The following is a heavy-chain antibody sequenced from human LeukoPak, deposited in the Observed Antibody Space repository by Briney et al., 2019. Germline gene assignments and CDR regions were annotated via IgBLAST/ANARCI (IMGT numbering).Heavy chain of an antibody. CDR3: AKDYGPAAGSYYFDY. Sequence: PGGSLRLSCAASGFTFSSYGMHWVRQAPGKGLEWVAVISYDGSNKYYADSVKGRFTISRDNSKNTLYLQMNSLRAEDTAVYYCAKDYGPAAGSYYFDYWGQGTLVTVSS. D-gene: IGHD6-13*01. CDR1: GFTFSSYG. J-gene: IGHJ4*02. V-gene: IGHV3-30*18. CDR2: ISYDGSNK.